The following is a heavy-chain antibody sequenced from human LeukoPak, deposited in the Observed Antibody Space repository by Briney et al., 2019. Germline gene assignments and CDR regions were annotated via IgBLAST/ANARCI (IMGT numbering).Heavy chain of an antibody. CDR1: GFTFSSYA. D-gene: IGHD4-17*01. CDR3: ARDPSGDYYFDY. J-gene: IGHJ4*02. CDR2: ISHDGSNK. Sequence: GRSLRLSCAASGFTFSSYAIHWVRQAPGKGLEWVAVISHDGSNKYYAYSVKGRFTISRDNSKNMLYLQMGSLRPDDTAVYYCARDPSGDYYFDYWGQGTLVTVSS. V-gene: IGHV3-30*04.